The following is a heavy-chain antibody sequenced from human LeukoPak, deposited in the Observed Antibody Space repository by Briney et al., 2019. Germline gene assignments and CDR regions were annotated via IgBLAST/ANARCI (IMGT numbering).Heavy chain of an antibody. J-gene: IGHJ4*02. CDR1: GFTFSSYG. CDR2: ISGSGGST. D-gene: IGHD5-18*01. CDR3: AKEGYSSGPVDFDY. Sequence: GGSLRLSCAASGFTFSSYGMSWVRQAPGKGLEWVSSISGSGGSTYYADSVKGRFTISRDNSKNTLYLQMNSLRAEDTAIYYCAKEGYSSGPVDFDYWGQGTLVTVSS. V-gene: IGHV3-23*01.